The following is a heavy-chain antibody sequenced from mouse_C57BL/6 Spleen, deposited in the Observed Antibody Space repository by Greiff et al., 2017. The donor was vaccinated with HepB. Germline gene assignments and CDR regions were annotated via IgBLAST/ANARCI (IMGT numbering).Heavy chain of an antibody. CDR1: GCTFTSCW. D-gene: IGHD4-1*01. V-gene: IGHV1-53*01. CDR3: ARGSLGGLAY. CDR2: INPSKGGT. Sequence: QVQLQQPGTDLMKPGASVKLSCQASGCTFTSCWMHWVRQRPGQGFEWIGNINPSKGGTNYNEKYKSKATRPGDKSSSTAYMQLSSLTAEDSAVYDCARGSLGGLAYWGQGTLVTVSA. J-gene: IGHJ3*01.